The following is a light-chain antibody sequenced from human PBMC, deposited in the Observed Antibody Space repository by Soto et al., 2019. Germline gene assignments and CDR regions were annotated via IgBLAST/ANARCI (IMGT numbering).Light chain of an antibody. CDR1: QSVSSN. Sequence: EIVLTQSPDTLSLSPGERATLSCRASQSVSSNLVWYQQKPGQAPRLLIYGASTRATGIPARFSGSGSGTEFTLTISSLQSEDFAVYYCQQYNNWPQTFGQGTKVDIK. V-gene: IGKV3-15*01. CDR2: GAS. CDR3: QQYNNWPQT. J-gene: IGKJ1*01.